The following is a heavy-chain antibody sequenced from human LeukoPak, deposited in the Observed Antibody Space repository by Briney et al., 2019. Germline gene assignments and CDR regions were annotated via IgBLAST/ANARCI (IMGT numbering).Heavy chain of an antibody. CDR1: HGSISDNSYY. CDR3: ARASGSGSSYTYYMDV. Sequence: SETLSLTCTVSHGSISDNSYYWGWIRQPPGKGLEWIGSVSYSGSTYYNPSLKSRVTISLDTSKNQFSLKLTSMTAADTAVYFCARASGSGSSYTYYMDVWGKGTTVTVSS. J-gene: IGHJ6*03. V-gene: IGHV4-39*07. CDR2: VSYSGST. D-gene: IGHD3-10*01.